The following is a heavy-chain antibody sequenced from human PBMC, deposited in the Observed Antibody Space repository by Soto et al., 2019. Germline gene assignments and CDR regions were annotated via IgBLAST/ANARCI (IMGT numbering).Heavy chain of an antibody. CDR2: INPMGGST. CDR3: ARDLAAGDL. J-gene: IGHJ5*02. V-gene: IGHV1-46*01. CDR1: GYTFINYY. Sequence: QEQLVQSGAEVKEPGASVKVSCKASGYTFINYYIHWVRQAPGQGLEWMAIINPMGGSTNYGQEFQSRVTLTSDTSTRTVYMELSSLSFEDTALFYCARDLAAGDLWGQGTLVTVSS. D-gene: IGHD6-13*01.